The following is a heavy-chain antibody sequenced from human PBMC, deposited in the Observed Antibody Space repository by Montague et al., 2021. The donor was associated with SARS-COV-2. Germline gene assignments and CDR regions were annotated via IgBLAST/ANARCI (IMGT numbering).Heavy chain of an antibody. CDR2: IKSKTDGGTT. J-gene: IGHJ6*02. CDR3: TTDRYHDYVWGSYRYLAV. V-gene: IGHV3-15*01. Sequence: SLRLSCAASGFTFSNAWMSWVRQAPGKGLEWVGRIKSKTDGGTTDYAAPVKGRFTISRDDSKNTLYLQMNSLKTEDTAVYYCTTDRYHDYVWGSYRYLAVWGQGTTVTVSS. D-gene: IGHD3-16*02. CDR1: GFTFSNAW.